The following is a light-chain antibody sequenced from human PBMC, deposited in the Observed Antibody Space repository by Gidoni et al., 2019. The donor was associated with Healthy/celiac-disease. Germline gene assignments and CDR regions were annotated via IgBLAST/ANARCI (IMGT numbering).Light chain of an antibody. CDR1: QGISSY. J-gene: IGKJ3*01. CDR3: KQYYSYPPA. V-gene: IGKV1-8*01. CDR2: AAS. Sequence: AIRITQSPSSLSASTGDRVTITCRASQGISSYLAWYQQKPGKAPKLLIYAASTLQSGVPSRFSGSGSGTDFTLTISCLQSEDFATYYCKQYYSYPPAFGPGTKVDIK.